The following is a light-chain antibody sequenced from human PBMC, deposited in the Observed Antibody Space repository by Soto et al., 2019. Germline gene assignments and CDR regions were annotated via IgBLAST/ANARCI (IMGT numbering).Light chain of an antibody. CDR1: QSIGNY. J-gene: IGKJ3*01. CDR2: ATS. V-gene: IGKV1-39*01. Sequence: DIQMTQSPSSLSASVGDRVTVTCRASQSIGNYLNCYQQKPGTAPNLLIYATSILQSGDPSRFSVSGSGTDFTLTISSLQPEDFAIYFCQQSYSTTFTFGPVTKVDIK. CDR3: QQSYSTTFT.